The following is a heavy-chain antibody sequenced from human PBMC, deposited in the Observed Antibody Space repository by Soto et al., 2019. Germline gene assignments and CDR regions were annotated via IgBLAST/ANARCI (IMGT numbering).Heavy chain of an antibody. CDR1: GGSISSYY. CDR2: IYYAGST. Sequence: QVQLQESGPGLVKPSETLSLTCTVSGGSISSYYWSWFRRPPGKGLEWIGYIYYAGSTSYNPSLNHRVSISLETSEKQFSRRLTSVTAADTAVYCCARLGDYYQALDYWGRGTLVSVSS. CDR3: ARLGDYYQALDY. J-gene: IGHJ4*02. V-gene: IGHV4-59*08. D-gene: IGHD3-22*01.